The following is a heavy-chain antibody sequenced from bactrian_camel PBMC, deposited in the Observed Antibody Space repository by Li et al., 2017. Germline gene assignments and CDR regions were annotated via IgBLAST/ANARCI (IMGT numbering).Heavy chain of an antibody. D-gene: IGHD3*01. CDR3: AAARDCTSSGYPITATAE. CDR2: IRKSGGET. J-gene: IGHJ4*01. Sequence: HVQLVESGGGSVQAGGSLRLSCKVSGHSRGSNRVGWYRLPPGRAPAEREGIAAIRKSGGETWYHDSVKGRFTLSMDNSQNMMYLQMDSLRVQNTAQYQCAAARDCTSSGYPITATAEWGQGTQVTVS. V-gene: IGHV3S55*01. CDR1: GHSRGSNR.